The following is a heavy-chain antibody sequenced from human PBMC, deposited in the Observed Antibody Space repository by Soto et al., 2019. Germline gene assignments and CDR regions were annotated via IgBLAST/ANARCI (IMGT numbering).Heavy chain of an antibody. CDR2: IGGRGNSA. Sequence: GGSLRLSCAASGFTFSSYAMNWVRQAPGKGLEWVSVIGGRGNSAYYADSVQGRFTISRDNSKNTLSLQMSSLTADDTAIYYCVREGRGSFDFWGRGTMVTVSS. D-gene: IGHD5-12*01. V-gene: IGHV3-23*01. CDR1: GFTFSSYA. J-gene: IGHJ3*01. CDR3: VREGRGSFDF.